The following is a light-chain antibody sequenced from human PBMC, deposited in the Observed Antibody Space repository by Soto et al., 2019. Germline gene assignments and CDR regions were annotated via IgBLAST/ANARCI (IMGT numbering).Light chain of an antibody. V-gene: IGLV1-40*01. Sequence: QSVLTQPPSVSGAPGQRVALSCAGTSSNIGAGYDVHWYQHLPGTAPKLLIFGNINRPAGVPDRFSGSKSGTSASLAISGLQAADEGYYHCQTYDTGVSGSIFGGGTKVTVL. CDR2: GNI. CDR3: QTYDTGVSGSI. CDR1: SSNIGAGYD. J-gene: IGLJ2*01.